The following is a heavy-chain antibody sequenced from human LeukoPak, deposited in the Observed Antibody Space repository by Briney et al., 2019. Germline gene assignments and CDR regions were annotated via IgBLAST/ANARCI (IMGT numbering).Heavy chain of an antibody. CDR3: AVHPDYYYGSGSYYH. V-gene: IGHV1-3*01. CDR1: GYTFTSYA. Sequence: ASVTVSCKASGYTFTSYAMHWVRQAPGQRLEWMGWINAGNGNTKYSQKFQGRVTITRDTSASTAYMELSSLRSEDTAVYYCAVHPDYYYGSGSYYHWGQGTLVTVSS. J-gene: IGHJ5*02. CDR2: INAGNGNT. D-gene: IGHD3-10*01.